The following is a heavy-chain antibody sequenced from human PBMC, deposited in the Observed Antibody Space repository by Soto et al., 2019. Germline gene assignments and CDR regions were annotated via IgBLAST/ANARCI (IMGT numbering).Heavy chain of an antibody. CDR2: IMPIFGTA. D-gene: IGHD3-22*01. V-gene: IGHV1-69*06. J-gene: IGHJ6*02. CDR1: GGTFSSYA. Sequence: QVQLVQSGAEVKKPGSSVKVSCKASGGTFSSYAISWVRQAPGQGLEWMGGIMPIFGTANYAQKFQGRVTITTDKSTSTAYMELISLRSEDTAVYYCARDEGIVVVIQTGHYYYGMDVWGQGTTVTVSS. CDR3: ARDEGIVVVIQTGHYYYGMDV.